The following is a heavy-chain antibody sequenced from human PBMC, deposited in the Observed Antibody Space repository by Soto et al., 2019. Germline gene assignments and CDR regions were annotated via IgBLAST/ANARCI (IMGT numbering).Heavy chain of an antibody. CDR2: INEDGSER. J-gene: IGHJ4*02. Sequence: EVQLVESGGGLVQPGGSLRLSCAASGFTFSTYWMSWVRQTPGKGLEWVANINEDGSERYYVDSVKGRFTISRDNAKNSLYLQMNGLRGEDKAVYYCERVWFLDYWGQGTRVSVSS. D-gene: IGHD2-21*01. V-gene: IGHV3-7*05. CDR1: GFTFSTYW. CDR3: ERVWFLDY.